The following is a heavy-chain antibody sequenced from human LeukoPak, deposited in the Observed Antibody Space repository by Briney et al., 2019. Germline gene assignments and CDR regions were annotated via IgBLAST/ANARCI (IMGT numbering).Heavy chain of an antibody. CDR3: ARPSGYSGYDVFDY. Sequence: PGESLQISCQGSGSIFTSYWIGGVRQLPGKGLEWMGIIYPGDSDTRYSPSFQGQVTISADKSTSTAYLQWSSLKASDTAMYYCARPSGYSGYDVFDYWGQGTLVTVSS. D-gene: IGHD5-12*01. CDR1: GSIFTSYW. V-gene: IGHV5-51*01. CDR2: IYPGDSDT. J-gene: IGHJ4*02.